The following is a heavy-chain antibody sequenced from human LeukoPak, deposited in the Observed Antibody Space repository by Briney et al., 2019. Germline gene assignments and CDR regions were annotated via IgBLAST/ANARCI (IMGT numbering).Heavy chain of an antibody. J-gene: IGHJ4*02. CDR1: GGSFSGYY. CDR3: ARVRRSITIFGVVIPHPYYFDY. Sequence: PSETLSLTCAVYGGSFSGYYCSWIRQPPGKGLEWIGEINHSGSTNYNPSLKSRVTISVDTSKNQFSLKLSSVTAADTAVYYCARVRRSITIFGVVIPHPYYFDYWGQGNLVTVSS. CDR2: INHSGST. D-gene: IGHD3-3*01. V-gene: IGHV4-34*01.